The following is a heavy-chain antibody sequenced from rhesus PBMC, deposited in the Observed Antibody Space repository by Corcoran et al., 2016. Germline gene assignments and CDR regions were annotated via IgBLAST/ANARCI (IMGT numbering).Heavy chain of an antibody. CDR2: IHGSESST. Sequence: QVQLQESGPGLVKPLETLSLTCAVSGGSISSNYWSCIRQPPGKGLEWIGYIHGSESSTNDNPSLKSRVTLAVDTSKNQFARKLSSVTAADTAVYYCAREGSGYNHIDNWGQGVLVTVSS. D-gene: IGHD2-21*01. V-gene: IGHV4S11*01. CDR3: AREGSGYNHIDN. J-gene: IGHJ4*01. CDR1: GGSISSNY.